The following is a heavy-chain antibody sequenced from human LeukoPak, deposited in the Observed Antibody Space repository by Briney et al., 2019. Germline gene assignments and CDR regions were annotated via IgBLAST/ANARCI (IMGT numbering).Heavy chain of an antibody. CDR3: AKEDYGYYYYGLDV. CDR2: ISFDGSNT. Sequence: GGSLRLSCAVSGFTFSSYGMHWVRQAPGEGLEWVAVISFDGSNTQYADSVKGRFTISRDNSKNTLSLQMNSLRAEDTAVYYCAKEDYGYYYYGLDVWGQGTTVTVSS. CDR1: GFTFSSYG. J-gene: IGHJ6*02. D-gene: IGHD4-17*01. V-gene: IGHV3-30*18.